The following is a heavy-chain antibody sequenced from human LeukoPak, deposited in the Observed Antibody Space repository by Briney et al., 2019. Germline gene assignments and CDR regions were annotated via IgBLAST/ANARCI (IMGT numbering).Heavy chain of an antibody. CDR2: ISAYNGNT. V-gene: IGHV1-18*01. CDR1: GYTFTSYG. D-gene: IGHD3-22*01. Sequence: GASVKVSCKASGYTFTSYGISWVRQAPGQGLEWMGWISAYNGNTNYAQKLQGRVTMTTDTSTSTAYMELRSLRSDDTAVYYCARGLRSVYYDSSGYYYLDAFDIWGQGTMVTVSS. CDR3: ARGLRSVYYDSSGYYYLDAFDI. J-gene: IGHJ3*02.